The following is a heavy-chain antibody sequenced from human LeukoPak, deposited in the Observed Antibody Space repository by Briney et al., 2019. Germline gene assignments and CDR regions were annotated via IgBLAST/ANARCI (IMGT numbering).Heavy chain of an antibody. CDR3: ARARWDYSSGRKSYYGMDV. Sequence: ASVKVSCKASGYTFTGYYMHWVRQAPGQGLEWMGWINPNSGGTNYAQKFQGRVTMTRNTSISTAYMELSSLRSEDTAVYYCARARWDYSSGRKSYYGMDVWGQGTTVTVSS. CDR1: GYTFTGYY. D-gene: IGHD6-19*01. CDR2: INPNSGGT. J-gene: IGHJ6*02. V-gene: IGHV1-2*02.